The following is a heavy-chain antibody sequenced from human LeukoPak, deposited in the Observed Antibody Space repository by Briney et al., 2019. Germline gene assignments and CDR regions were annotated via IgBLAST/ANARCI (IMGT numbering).Heavy chain of an antibody. J-gene: IGHJ4*02. CDR2: IKLDGSEN. D-gene: IGHD2-2*01. CDR1: GFTFSSHW. CDR3: ARDDRVVVGLPALDY. Sequence: GGSLRLSCAASGFTFSSHWMSWVRQAPGKGLEWVATIKLDGSENYYVDSVKGRFTISRDNSKNSLYLQMNSLRAEDTAVYYCARDDRVVVGLPALDYWGQGTLVTVSS. V-gene: IGHV3-7*01.